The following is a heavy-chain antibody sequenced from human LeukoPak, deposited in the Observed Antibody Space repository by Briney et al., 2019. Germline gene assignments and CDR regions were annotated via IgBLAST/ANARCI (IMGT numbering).Heavy chain of an antibody. Sequence: PGGSLRLSCAASGFTFSSCGLHWVRQAPGKGLEWVAFIRCDGSSENYAEFVKGRFTISRDNSKNTLYLQMNSLRVEDTGVYYCAKDLAYWGQRTLATVSS. J-gene: IGHJ1*01. CDR2: IRCDGSSE. V-gene: IGHV3-30*02. CDR3: AKDLAY. CDR1: GFTFSSCG.